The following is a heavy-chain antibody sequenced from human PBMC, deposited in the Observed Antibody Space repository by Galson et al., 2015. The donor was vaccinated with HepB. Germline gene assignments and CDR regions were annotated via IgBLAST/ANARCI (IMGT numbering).Heavy chain of an antibody. CDR2: ISSSSSYI. J-gene: IGHJ6*03. CDR3: ASPGVEYYDFWSGYYSYYYYYMDV. Sequence: SLRLSCAASGFTFSSYSMNWVRQAPGKGLEWVSSISSSSSYIYYADSVKGRFTISRDNAKNSPYLQMNSLRAEDTAVYYCASPGVEYYDFWSGYYSYYYYYMDVWGKGTTVTVSS. V-gene: IGHV3-21*01. CDR1: GFTFSSYS. D-gene: IGHD3-3*01.